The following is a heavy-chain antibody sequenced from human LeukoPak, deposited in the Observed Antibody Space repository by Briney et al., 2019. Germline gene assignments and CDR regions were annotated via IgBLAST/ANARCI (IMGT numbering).Heavy chain of an antibody. CDR2: ISSTGGTA. J-gene: IGHJ6*03. V-gene: IGHV3-23*01. CDR3: AKNGDRGAYCSGGSCYPYYYYNMDV. CDR1: GFTFSSFG. D-gene: IGHD2-15*01. Sequence: GGSLRLSCAASGFTFSSFGMSWVRQAPGKGLEWVSAISSTGGTAYYADSVKGRFTISRDNSKSTLYLQMNSLRAEDTAIYYCAKNGDRGAYCSGGSCYPYYYYNMDVWGKGTTVTISS.